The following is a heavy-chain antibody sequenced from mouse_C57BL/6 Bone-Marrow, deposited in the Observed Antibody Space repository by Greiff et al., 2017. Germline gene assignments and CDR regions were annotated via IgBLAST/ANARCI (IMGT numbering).Heavy chain of an antibody. Sequence: QVQLQQPGAELVKPGASVKLSCKASGYTFTSYWMQWVKQRPGQGLEWIGEIDPSDSYTNYNQKFKGEATLTVDTSSSTAYMQLSSLTSEDSAVYYCASRGAYAMDYWGQGTSVTVSS. J-gene: IGHJ4*01. CDR2: IDPSDSYT. V-gene: IGHV1-50*01. CDR1: GYTFTSYW. D-gene: IGHD3-1*01. CDR3: ASRGAYAMDY.